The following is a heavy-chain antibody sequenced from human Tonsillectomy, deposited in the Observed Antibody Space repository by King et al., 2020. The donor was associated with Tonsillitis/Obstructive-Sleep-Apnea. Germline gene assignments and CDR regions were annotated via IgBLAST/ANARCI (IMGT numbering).Heavy chain of an antibody. Sequence: QLVQSGAEVKKPGASVKVSCKASGYTFTSYAVHWVRQAPGQGLAWMGWINAGNGNTKYSQKFQGRVTITRDTSASTAYMELSSLRSEDTAVCYCATGSRLDYWGQGTLVTVSS. CDR2: INAGNGNT. J-gene: IGHJ4*02. V-gene: IGHV1-3*01. CDR1: GYTFTSYA. D-gene: IGHD1-26*01. CDR3: ATGSRLDY.